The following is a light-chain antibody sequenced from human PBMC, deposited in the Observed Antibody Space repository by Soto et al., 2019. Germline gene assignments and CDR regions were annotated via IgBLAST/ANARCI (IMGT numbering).Light chain of an antibody. CDR1: SSDVGGYNY. CDR3: SSYTSSSTPLV. CDR2: DVT. Sequence: QSAVTQPASVSGSPGRSITMSCTGTSSDVGGYNYVSWYQQHPGKAPKLMIYDVTNRPSGVSNRFSGSKSGNTASLTISGLQAEDEADYYCSSYTSSSTPLVFGGGTKLTVL. V-gene: IGLV2-14*01. J-gene: IGLJ3*02.